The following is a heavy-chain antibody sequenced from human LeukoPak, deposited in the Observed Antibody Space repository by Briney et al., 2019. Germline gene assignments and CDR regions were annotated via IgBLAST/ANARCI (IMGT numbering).Heavy chain of an antibody. CDR1: GGSISSSSYY. V-gene: IGHV4-39*07. J-gene: IGHJ4*02. CDR3: ARVSSGWYEGSGYYFDY. D-gene: IGHD6-19*01. CDR2: IYYSGST. Sequence: SETLSLTCTVSGGSISSSSYYWGWIRQPPGKGLEWIGSIYYSGSTYYNPSLKSRVTISVDTSKNQFSLKLSSVTAADTAVYYCARVSSGWYEGSGYYFDYWGQGTLVTVSS.